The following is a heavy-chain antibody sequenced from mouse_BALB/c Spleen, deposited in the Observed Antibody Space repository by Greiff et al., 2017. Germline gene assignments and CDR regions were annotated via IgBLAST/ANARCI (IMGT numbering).Heavy chain of an antibody. CDR1: GFSLTSYG. CDR3: ARDRDYDVPMDY. J-gene: IGHJ4*01. V-gene: IGHV2-9*02. D-gene: IGHD2-4*01. Sequence: VKVVESGPGLVAPSQSLSITCTVSGFSLTSYGVHWVRQPPGKGLEWLGVIWACGSTNYNSALMSRLSISKDNSKSQVFLKMNSLQTDDTAMYYCARDRDYDVPMDYWGQGTSVTVSS. CDR2: IWACGST.